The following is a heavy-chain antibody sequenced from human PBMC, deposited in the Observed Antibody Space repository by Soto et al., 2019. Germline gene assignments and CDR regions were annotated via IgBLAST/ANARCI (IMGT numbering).Heavy chain of an antibody. Sequence: GGSLRLSCAASGFTFSSYAMSWVLQAPWKGLEWVSAISGSGGSTYYADSVKGRFTISRDNSKNTLYLQMNSLRAEDTAVYYCAKGIAAAGPFDYWGQGTLVTVSS. CDR2: ISGSGGST. D-gene: IGHD6-13*01. J-gene: IGHJ4*02. CDR3: AKGIAAAGPFDY. CDR1: GFTFSSYA. V-gene: IGHV3-23*01.